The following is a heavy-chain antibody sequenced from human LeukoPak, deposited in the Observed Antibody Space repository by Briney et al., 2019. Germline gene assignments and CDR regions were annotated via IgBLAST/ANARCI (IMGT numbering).Heavy chain of an antibody. CDR3: ARGPGEFYYYYYYGMDV. D-gene: IGHD1-1*01. CDR1: GGSVSSGSYY. CDR2: IYYSGNT. V-gene: IGHV4-61*01. Sequence: PSETLSLTCTVSGGSVSSGSYYWNWIRQAPGKGLEWIGYIYYSGNTNYNPSLKGRVTISVDTSKNQFSLKLSSVTAADTAVYYCARGPGEFYYYYYYGMDVWGQGTTVTVSS. J-gene: IGHJ6*02.